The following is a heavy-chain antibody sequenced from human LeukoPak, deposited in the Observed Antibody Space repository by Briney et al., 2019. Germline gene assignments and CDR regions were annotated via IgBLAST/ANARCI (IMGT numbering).Heavy chain of an antibody. CDR3: ARGYSSTWFKTWDF. CDR2: IYYSGTT. CDR1: GGSISTYY. J-gene: IGHJ4*02. V-gene: IGHV4-59*08. Sequence: PSETLSLTCTVSGGSISTYYWNWIRQPPGKGLEWIGYIYYSGTTNYNPSLKSRVTISVDTSKNQFSLTLTSVTAADTAVYYCARGYSSTWFKTWDFWGQGTLVTVSS. D-gene: IGHD6-13*01.